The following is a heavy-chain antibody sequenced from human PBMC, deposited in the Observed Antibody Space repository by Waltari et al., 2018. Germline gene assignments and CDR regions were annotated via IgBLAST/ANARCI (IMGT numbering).Heavy chain of an antibody. CDR3: ARGYSSGPVDY. D-gene: IGHD6-19*01. CDR1: GFTFSSYA. V-gene: IGHV3-23*01. J-gene: IGHJ4*02. Sequence: EVQLLESGGGLVQPGGSLRLSCAASGFTFSSYAMSWVRQAPGKGLGWVSDISGRGGSRYDADSGKGRFTISRDNSKNTLYLQMNSLRAEDTAVYYCARGYSSGPVDYWGQGTLVTVSS. CDR2: ISGRGGSR.